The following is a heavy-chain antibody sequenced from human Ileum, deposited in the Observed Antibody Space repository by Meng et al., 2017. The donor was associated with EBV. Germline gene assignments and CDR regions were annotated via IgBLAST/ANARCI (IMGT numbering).Heavy chain of an antibody. CDR1: GDSVSSNSAA. CDR2: TYYRSKWYY. CDR3: ARGAYTSTWF. Sequence: VQRQQSGPGLVQPPQPLSLTCAISGDSVSSNSAAWHWIRQSPSRGLEWLGRTYYRSKWYYDYAVSVKSRMTINPDTSKNQFSLQLNSVTPEDTAVYYCARGAYTSTWFWGQGTLVTVSS. D-gene: IGHD6-13*01. V-gene: IGHV6-1*01. J-gene: IGHJ1*01.